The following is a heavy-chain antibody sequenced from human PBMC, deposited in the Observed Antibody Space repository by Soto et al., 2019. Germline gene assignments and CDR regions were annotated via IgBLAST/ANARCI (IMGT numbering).Heavy chain of an antibody. Sequence: QVQLVQSGAEVKKPGASVKVSCKASGYTFTSYGISWVRQAPGQGLEWMGWISAYNGNTKYGQKLQGRLTMTTDTSTSTAYMELRSLRSDDTAVYYCDRERDDSSWSSVEYFQNWGQGTLVTVSS. J-gene: IGHJ1*01. CDR3: DRERDDSSWSSVEYFQN. V-gene: IGHV1-18*01. D-gene: IGHD6-13*01. CDR1: GYTFTSYG. CDR2: ISAYNGNT.